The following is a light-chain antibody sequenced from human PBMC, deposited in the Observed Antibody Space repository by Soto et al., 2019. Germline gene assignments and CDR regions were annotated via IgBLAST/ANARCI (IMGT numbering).Light chain of an antibody. Sequence: IEMTQSPATLSASPGDRATLSCRASQPVNNNLAWYQHKPGQAPRLLIYGVSTRATGISARFSGGGSVTEFTLTISSLQFEDFAVYYCQQYEKWPPSITFGQGTRLEIK. CDR1: QPVNNN. CDR2: GVS. V-gene: IGKV3-15*01. CDR3: QQYEKWPPSIT. J-gene: IGKJ5*01.